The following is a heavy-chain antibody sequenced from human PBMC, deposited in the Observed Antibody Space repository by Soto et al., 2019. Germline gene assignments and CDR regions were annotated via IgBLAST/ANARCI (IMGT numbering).Heavy chain of an antibody. D-gene: IGHD3-16*01. J-gene: IGHJ4*02. CDR3: ARADPDASVGY. CDR1: GASMSSHY. Sequence: SETLSLTCTVSGASMSSHYWTWLRQSPGKGLEWIGYISYSGSTYYNPSHKSRVTISADTSRNQFSLKLSAVISADTAVYYCARADPDASVGYWGQGTLVTVSS. CDR2: ISYSGST. V-gene: IGHV4-59*11.